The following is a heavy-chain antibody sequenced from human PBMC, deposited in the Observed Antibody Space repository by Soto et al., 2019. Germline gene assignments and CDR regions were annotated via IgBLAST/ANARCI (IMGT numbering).Heavy chain of an antibody. V-gene: IGHV3-30*18. CDR2: ISYDGSNK. Sequence: QVQLVESGGGVVQPGRSLRLSCAASGFTFSSYGMHWVRQAPGKGLEWVAVISYDGSNKYYADSVKGRFTISRDNSKNTLYLQMNSLRAEDTAVYHCAKADALYYYDSSGYYPPGGYWGQGTLVAVSS. CDR3: AKADALYYYDSSGYYPPGGY. J-gene: IGHJ4*02. CDR1: GFTFSSYG. D-gene: IGHD3-22*01.